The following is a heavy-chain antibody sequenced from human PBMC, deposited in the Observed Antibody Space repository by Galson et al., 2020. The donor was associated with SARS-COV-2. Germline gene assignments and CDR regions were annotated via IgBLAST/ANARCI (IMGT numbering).Heavy chain of an antibody. D-gene: IGHD3-9*01. CDR2: IYYSGST. CDR1: GGSIRSRRHY. Sequence: SETMSLTCTVSGGSIRSRRHYCGWIRQPPGKGLEWNGSIYYSGSTYYNTSLKRRVTISVDTSKNQFSLKLSSVTAADTAVYYCARHDFRGYDILTGYSVDAFDIWGQGTMVIVSS. J-gene: IGHJ3*02. V-gene: IGHV4-39*01. CDR3: ARHDFRGYDILTGYSVDAFDI.